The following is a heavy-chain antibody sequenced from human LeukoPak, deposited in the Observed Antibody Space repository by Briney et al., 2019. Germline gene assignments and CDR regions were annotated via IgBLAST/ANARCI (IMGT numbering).Heavy chain of an antibody. CDR1: GFTFSTYW. J-gene: IGHJ4*02. CDR2: IKPDGSEK. Sequence: GGSLRLSCAVSGFTFSTYWMNWVRQAPGKGPEWVANIKPDGSEKFYVDSVKGRFTVSRDNAKNTLYLQMNSLIVEDTAVYYCARDGPTAYFDYWGQGTLVTVSS. D-gene: IGHD5-18*01. CDR3: ARDGPTAYFDY. V-gene: IGHV3-7*03.